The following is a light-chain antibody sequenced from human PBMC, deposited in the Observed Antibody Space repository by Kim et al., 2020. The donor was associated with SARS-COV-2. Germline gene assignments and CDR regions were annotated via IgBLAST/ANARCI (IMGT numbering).Light chain of an antibody. CDR1: QSVSSNY. Sequence: SPGARATLTCRASQSVSSNYLAWYQQKPGQAPRLLIYGASSRATGIPDRFSDSGSGTDFTLTITRLEPEDFAVYYCQQYSSSPATFGQGTKVEVK. J-gene: IGKJ1*01. CDR3: QQYSSSPAT. V-gene: IGKV3-20*01. CDR2: GAS.